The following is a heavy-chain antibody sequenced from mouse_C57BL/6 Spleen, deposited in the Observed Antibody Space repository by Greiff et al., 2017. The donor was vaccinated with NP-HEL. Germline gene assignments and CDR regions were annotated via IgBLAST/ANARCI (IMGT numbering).Heavy chain of an antibody. J-gene: IGHJ1*03. CDR2: INPSNGGT. CDR1: GYTFTSYW. CDR3: AREGYYYGSGYFDV. D-gene: IGHD1-1*01. Sequence: ASGYTFTSYWMHWVKQRPGQGLEWIGNINPSNGGTNYNEKFKSKATLTVDKSSSTAYMQLSSLTSEDSAVYYCAREGYYYGSGYFDVWGTGTTVTVSS. V-gene: IGHV1-53*01.